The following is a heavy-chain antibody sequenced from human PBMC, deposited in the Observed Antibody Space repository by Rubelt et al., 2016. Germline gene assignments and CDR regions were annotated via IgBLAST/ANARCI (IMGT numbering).Heavy chain of an antibody. Sequence: QVQLQESGPGLVKPSETLSLTCTVSGDSISSYYWSWIRQSPGKGLEWVGYVYYSGNTNYNPSLTSRVTMSVDTSKNQLSLNLVSVTAADTAVEYCARHTTMLTGFFEPWGRGTLVTVSS. CDR2: VYYSGNT. D-gene: IGHD5-18*01. CDR3: ARHTTMLTGFFEP. J-gene: IGHJ5*02. CDR1: GDSISSYY. V-gene: IGHV4-59*08.